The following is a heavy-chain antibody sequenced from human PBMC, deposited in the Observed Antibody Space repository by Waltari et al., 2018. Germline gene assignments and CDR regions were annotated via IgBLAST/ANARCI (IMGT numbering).Heavy chain of an antibody. CDR3: ARQDYYYVKGYFDL. V-gene: IGHV4-39*01. D-gene: IGHD3-22*01. CDR2: IFYSGAT. J-gene: IGHJ2*01. Sequence: QLQLPESGPGLVKPSETVSLTCTVSGGSISSVAYYWGWVRPPPGKGLEFIASIFYSGATYYNPSLESRVTISVDTSKNQFSLELTSVTDADTAVYYCARQDYYYVKGYFDLWGRGTLVTVSS. CDR1: GGSISSVAYY.